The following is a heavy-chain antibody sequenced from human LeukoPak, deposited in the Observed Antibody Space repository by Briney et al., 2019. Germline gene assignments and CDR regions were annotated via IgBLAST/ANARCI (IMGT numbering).Heavy chain of an antibody. CDR2: INPSGGST. Sequence: GASVKVSCKASGYTFASYYMHWVRQAPGQGLEWMGIINPSGGSTSYAQKFQGRVTMTRDTSTSTVYMELSSLRSEDTAVYYCARASYDILTGYYYYGMDVWGQGTTVTVSS. CDR3: ARASYDILTGYYYYGMDV. D-gene: IGHD3-9*01. V-gene: IGHV1-46*01. CDR1: GYTFASYY. J-gene: IGHJ6*02.